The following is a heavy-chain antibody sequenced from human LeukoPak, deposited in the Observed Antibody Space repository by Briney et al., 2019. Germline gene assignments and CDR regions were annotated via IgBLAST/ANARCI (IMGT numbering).Heavy chain of an antibody. J-gene: IGHJ4*02. CDR2: INPNSGGT. CDR1: GYTFTGYY. CDR3: AHRPSSGWYYFDY. Sequence: ASVKVSCKASGYTFTGYYMHWVRQAPGQGLEWMGWINPNSGGTNYAQKFQGRLTITKDTSKNQVVLTMTNMDPVDTATYYCAHRPSSGWYYFDYWGQGTLVTVSS. V-gene: IGHV1-2*02. D-gene: IGHD6-19*01.